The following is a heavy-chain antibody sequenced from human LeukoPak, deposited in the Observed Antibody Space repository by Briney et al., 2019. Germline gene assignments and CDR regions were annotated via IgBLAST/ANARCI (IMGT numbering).Heavy chain of an antibody. CDR1: GGTFSSYA. CDR3: ARVPCSSTSCYTFDY. Sequence: SVKVSCKASGGTFSSYAISWVRQAPGQGLEWMGGIIPIFGTANHAQKFQGRVTITADESTSTAYMELSSLRSEDTAVYYCARVPCSSTSCYTFDYWGQGTLVTVSS. J-gene: IGHJ4*02. CDR2: IIPIFGTA. D-gene: IGHD2-2*01. V-gene: IGHV1-69*13.